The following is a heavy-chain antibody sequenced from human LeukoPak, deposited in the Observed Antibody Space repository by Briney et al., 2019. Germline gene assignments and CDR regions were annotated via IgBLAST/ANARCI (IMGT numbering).Heavy chain of an antibody. CDR2: ISGSGGST. D-gene: IGHD1-26*01. V-gene: IGHV3-21*06. CDR1: GFTFSSYS. Sequence: GGSLRLSCAASGFTFSSYSMSWVRQAPGKGLEWVSAISGSGGSTYYADSVKGRFTISRDNAKNSLSLQMNSLRVEDTAVYYCARGTVGYGSRGGAFDIWGQGTLVTVSS. J-gene: IGHJ3*02. CDR3: ARGTVGYGSRGGAFDI.